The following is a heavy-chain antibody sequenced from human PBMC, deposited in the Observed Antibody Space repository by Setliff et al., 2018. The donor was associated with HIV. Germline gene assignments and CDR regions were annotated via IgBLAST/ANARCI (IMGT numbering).Heavy chain of an antibody. J-gene: IGHJ4*02. CDR2: ISGGGDST. Sequence: GGSLRLSCAASGFTFNSYGMSWVRQAPGKGLEWVSIISGGGDSTYYADSVKGRFTISRDKSKNTLYLQMNSLRAEDTAVYFCAKDRGGNAQHYFDYWGQGTPVTVSS. D-gene: IGHD2-15*01. CDR1: GFTFNSYG. CDR3: AKDRGGNAQHYFDY. V-gene: IGHV3-23*01.